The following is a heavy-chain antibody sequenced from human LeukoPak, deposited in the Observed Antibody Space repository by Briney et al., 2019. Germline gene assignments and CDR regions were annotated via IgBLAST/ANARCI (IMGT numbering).Heavy chain of an antibody. Sequence: GGSLRLSCAASGLTFISYDMHWVRQTPGEGLEWVSSIATTGDTYYTDSVKGRFTISRENAKKSLYLQMSSLRVEDTAAYFCALGAYWNDDKNAFHIWGPGTMVTVSS. D-gene: IGHD1-1*01. CDR2: IATTGDT. CDR1: GLTFISYD. CDR3: ALGAYWNDDKNAFHI. J-gene: IGHJ3*02. V-gene: IGHV3-13*01.